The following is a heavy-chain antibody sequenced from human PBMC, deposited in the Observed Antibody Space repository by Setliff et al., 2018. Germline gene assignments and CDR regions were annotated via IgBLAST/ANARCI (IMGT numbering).Heavy chain of an antibody. CDR3: TRDFWPESSGFAFGQ. CDR2: ISGSGGST. Sequence: GGSLRLSCAASGFTFSSYAMSWVRQAPGKGLEWVSAISGSGGSTYYADSVKGRFTISRDNSKNTLYLQMNSLRAEDTAVYYCTRDFWPESSGFAFGQWGQGTLVTVSS. J-gene: IGHJ4*02. D-gene: IGHD3-22*01. V-gene: IGHV3-23*01. CDR1: GFTFSSYA.